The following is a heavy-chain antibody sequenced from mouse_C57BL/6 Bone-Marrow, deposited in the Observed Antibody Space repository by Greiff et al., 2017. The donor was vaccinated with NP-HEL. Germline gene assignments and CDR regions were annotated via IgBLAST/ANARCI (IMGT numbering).Heavy chain of an antibody. CDR2: IDTSDSYT. CDR1: GYTFTSYW. V-gene: IGHV1-69*01. Sequence: VQLQQPGAELVMPGASVKLSCKASGYTFTSYWMHWVKQRPGQGLEWIGEIDTSDSYTNYNQKFKGKSTLTVDKSSSTAYMQLSSLTSEDSAVYYCARSPYYYGSRGPYFDYWGQGTTLTVSS. D-gene: IGHD1-1*01. CDR3: ARSPYYYGSRGPYFDY. J-gene: IGHJ2*01.